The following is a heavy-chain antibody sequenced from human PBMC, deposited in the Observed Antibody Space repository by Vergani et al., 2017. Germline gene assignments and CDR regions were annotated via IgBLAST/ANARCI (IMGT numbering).Heavy chain of an antibody. CDR3: ARHKELTNWFDP. CDR1: GGSISSSSYY. J-gene: IGHJ5*02. Sequence: QLQLQESGPGLVKPSETLSLTFTVSGGSISSSSYYWGWIRQPPGKGLEWIGSIYYSGSTYYNPSLKSRVTISVDTSKNQCSLKLSSVTAADTAVYYCARHKELTNWFDPWGEGTLVTVSS. V-gene: IGHV4-39*01. D-gene: IGHD1-26*01. CDR2: IYYSGST.